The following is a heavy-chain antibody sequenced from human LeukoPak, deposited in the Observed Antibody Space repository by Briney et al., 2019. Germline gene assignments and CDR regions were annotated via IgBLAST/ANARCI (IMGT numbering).Heavy chain of an antibody. CDR1: GYSFTDYY. J-gene: IGHJ5*02. Sequence: ASVKVSCKTSGYSFTDYYMHWVRQAPGQGLEWMGWINPNSGGTSSAQKSQGRVSMTRDTSITTVYMEVSWLTSDDTAIYYCARADRLDGGPYLIGPWGQGTLVTVSS. CDR3: ARADRLDGGPYLIGP. V-gene: IGHV1-2*02. D-gene: IGHD2-21*01. CDR2: INPNSGGT.